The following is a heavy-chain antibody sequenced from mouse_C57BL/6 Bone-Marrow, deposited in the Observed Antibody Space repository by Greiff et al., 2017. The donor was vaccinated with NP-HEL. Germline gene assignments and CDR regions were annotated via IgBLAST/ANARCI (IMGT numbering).Heavy chain of an antibody. CDR2: IYPGSGNT. Sequence: QVQLQQSGPELVKPGASVKISCKASGYSFTSYYIHWVKQRPGQGLEWIGWIYPGSGNTKYNEKFKGKATLTADTSSSTAYMQLSSLTSEDSAVYYCARPYSSPFAYWGQGTLVTVSA. V-gene: IGHV1-66*01. J-gene: IGHJ3*01. CDR3: ARPYSSPFAY. CDR1: GYSFTSYY. D-gene: IGHD1-1*01.